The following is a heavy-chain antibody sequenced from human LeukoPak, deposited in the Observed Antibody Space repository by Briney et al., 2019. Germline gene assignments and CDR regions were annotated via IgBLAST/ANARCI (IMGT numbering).Heavy chain of an antibody. CDR3: ARDDANTPRITMIVVGGPFLI. Sequence: GGSLRLSCAASGFTFNNYAMHWVRQAPGKGLEWVAVISNDGNNKYYTESVKGRFTISRDNSKNTLYLQMNSLRAEDTAVYYCARDDANTPRITMIVVGGPFLIWGQGTMVTVSS. CDR1: GFTFNNYA. V-gene: IGHV3-30-3*01. CDR2: ISNDGNNK. J-gene: IGHJ3*02. D-gene: IGHD3-22*01.